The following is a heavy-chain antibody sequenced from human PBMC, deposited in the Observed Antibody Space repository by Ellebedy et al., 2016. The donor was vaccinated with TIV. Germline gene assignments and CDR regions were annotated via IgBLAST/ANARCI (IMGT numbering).Heavy chain of an antibody. J-gene: IGHJ3*02. CDR3: VTTTVVHHTAFDI. V-gene: IGHV1-2*02. CDR2: ISPNSGAT. D-gene: IGHD4-17*01. CDR1: GYTFTAYY. Sequence: AASVKVSCKASGYTFTAYYIHWLRQAPGQGLEWMGWISPNSGATNYAQKFQGRVTMTRYPSFRTAYMDLSRLTSDDTAVYYCVTTTVVHHTAFDIWGQGTTVTVS.